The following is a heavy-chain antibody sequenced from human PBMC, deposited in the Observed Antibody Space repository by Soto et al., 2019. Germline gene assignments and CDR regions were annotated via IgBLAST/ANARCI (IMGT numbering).Heavy chain of an antibody. Sequence: QVQLQQWGAGLLKPSETLALTCAVYCGSFSGYYWNWIRQPPGKGLEWIGEINHSGSTNYNPSLKSRVTISVDTSKNQFSLKLSSVTAADTAVYYCARGGAGGLIATAVPRGYWGQGTLVTVSS. V-gene: IGHV4-34*01. D-gene: IGHD6-13*01. CDR1: CGSFSGYY. CDR3: ARGGAGGLIATAVPRGY. J-gene: IGHJ4*02. CDR2: INHSGST.